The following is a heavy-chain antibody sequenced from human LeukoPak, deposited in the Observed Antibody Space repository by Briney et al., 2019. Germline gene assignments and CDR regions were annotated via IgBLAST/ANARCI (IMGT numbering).Heavy chain of an antibody. Sequence: GGSLRLSCAASGFTFSSSAMSWVRQAPGKGLAWVSSITDSGDGEYYADSVKGRFTISRDDSKNTLYLQMNSLRAEDTAVYYCAKDSPVATRWGQGTLVTVSS. D-gene: IGHD1-26*01. V-gene: IGHV3-23*01. J-gene: IGHJ4*02. CDR2: ITDSGDGE. CDR3: AKDSPVATR. CDR1: GFTFSSSA.